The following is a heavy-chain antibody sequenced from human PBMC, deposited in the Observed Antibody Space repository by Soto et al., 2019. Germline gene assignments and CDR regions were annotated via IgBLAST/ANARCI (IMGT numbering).Heavy chain of an antibody. CDR1: GFTFSSYG. CDR3: AKGGFYDSSGPDFDC. Sequence: GGSLRLSCAASGFTFSSYGMHWVRQAPGKGLEWVAVISYDGTNKYYADSVKGRFTISRDNSKNTLYLQMDSLRPEDTSVYYCAKGGFYDSSGPDFDCWGQGTLVTFSS. V-gene: IGHV3-30*18. J-gene: IGHJ4*02. D-gene: IGHD3-22*01. CDR2: ISYDGTNK.